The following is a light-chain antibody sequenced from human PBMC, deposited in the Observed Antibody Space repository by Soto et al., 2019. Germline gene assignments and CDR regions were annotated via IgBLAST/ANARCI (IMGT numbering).Light chain of an antibody. V-gene: IGKV1-5*01. J-gene: IGKJ2*01. Sequence: DIQMTQSPSTLSASVGDGVTITCRASQSISNWLAWYQQKPGKAPKLLIYDASSSESGVPSRFSGSGSGTEFTLNSSSLHPYDFATYYCQQYDSYSPSTFGQGTKLEIK. CDR3: QQYDSYSPST. CDR1: QSISNW. CDR2: DAS.